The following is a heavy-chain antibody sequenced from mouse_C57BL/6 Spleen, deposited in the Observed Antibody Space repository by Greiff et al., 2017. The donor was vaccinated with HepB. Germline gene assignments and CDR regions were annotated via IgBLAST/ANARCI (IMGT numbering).Heavy chain of an antibody. J-gene: IGHJ3*01. CDR1: GYTFTSYW. Sequence: QVQLQQPGAELVRPGSSVKLSCKASGYTFTSYWMDWVKQRPGQGLEWIGNIYPSDSETHYNQKFKDKATLTVDKSSSTAYMQLSSLTSEDSAVYYCARGVNYYGSSYDWFAYWGQGTLVTVSA. V-gene: IGHV1-61*01. CDR3: ARGVNYYGSSYDWFAY. D-gene: IGHD1-1*01. CDR2: IYPSDSET.